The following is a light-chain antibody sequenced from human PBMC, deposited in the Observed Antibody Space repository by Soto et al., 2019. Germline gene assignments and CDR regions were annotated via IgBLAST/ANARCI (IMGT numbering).Light chain of an antibody. CDR1: SSNIGAGYD. J-gene: IGLJ2*01. CDR2: GNS. Sequence: QSVLTQPPSVSGAPGQRVTISCTGSSSNIGAGYDVHWYKQLPGTAPKLLIYGNSNRPSGVPDRFSGSKSGTSASLAITGLQAEDEADYYCQSYDSSLSGVVFGGGTKLNVL. CDR3: QSYDSSLSGVV. V-gene: IGLV1-40*01.